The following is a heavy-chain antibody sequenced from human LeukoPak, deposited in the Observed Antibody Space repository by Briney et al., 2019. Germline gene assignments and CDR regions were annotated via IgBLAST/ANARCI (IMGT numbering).Heavy chain of an antibody. V-gene: IGHV7-4-1*02. CDR1: GYTFTSYA. Sequence: GASVKVSCKASGYTFTSYAMNWVRQAPGQGLEWMGWINTNTGNPTYAQGFTGRFVFSLDTSVSTAYLQISSLKAEDTAVYYCASLSIAARPDYYGMDVWGQGTTVTVSS. J-gene: IGHJ6*02. D-gene: IGHD6-6*01. CDR3: ASLSIAARPDYYGMDV. CDR2: INTNTGNP.